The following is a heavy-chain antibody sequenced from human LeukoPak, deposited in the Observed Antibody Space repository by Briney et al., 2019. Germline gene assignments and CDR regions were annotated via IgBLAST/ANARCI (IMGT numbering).Heavy chain of an antibody. CDR1: GFTFTAYQ. V-gene: IGHV1-2*06. J-gene: IGHJ4*02. CDR3: ARGSVPGPFDY. D-gene: IGHD6-19*01. Sequence: ASVKVSCKASGFTFTAYQMHWVRQAPGQGLEWIGRINPNSGDTNYAQKFQGRVTMTRDMSINTAYMELSSLRSDDTAVYYCARGSVPGPFDYWGQGTLVTVSS. CDR2: INPNSGDT.